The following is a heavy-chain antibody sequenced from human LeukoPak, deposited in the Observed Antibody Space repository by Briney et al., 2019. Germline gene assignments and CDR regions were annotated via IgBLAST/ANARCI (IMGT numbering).Heavy chain of an antibody. CDR2: VDSEDGET. V-gene: IGHV1-24*01. D-gene: IGHD3-22*01. CDR1: GYSLNTLS. J-gene: IGHJ3*01. CDR3: ATDFRAGVIYAFDF. Sequence: SVKVSCKVSGYSLNTLSIHWLRQASGKGLEWLGHVDSEDGETKYAQRFQGRVTMTEDRSTDTAYMELRSLASEDTAVYYCATDFRAGVIYAFDFWGQGTMVGVSS.